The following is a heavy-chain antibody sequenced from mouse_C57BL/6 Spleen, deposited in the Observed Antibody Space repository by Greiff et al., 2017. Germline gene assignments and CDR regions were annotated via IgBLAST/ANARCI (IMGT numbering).Heavy chain of an antibody. V-gene: IGHV1-82*01. CDR3: ARFSNYDAWFAY. Sequence: QVQLKQSGPELVKPGASVKISCKASGYAFSSSWMNWVKQRPGKGLEWIGRIYPGDGDTNYNGKFKGKATLTADKSSSTAYMQLSSLTSEDSAVYFCARFSNYDAWFAYWGQGTLVTVSA. CDR1: GYAFSSSW. J-gene: IGHJ3*01. D-gene: IGHD2-5*01. CDR2: IYPGDGDT.